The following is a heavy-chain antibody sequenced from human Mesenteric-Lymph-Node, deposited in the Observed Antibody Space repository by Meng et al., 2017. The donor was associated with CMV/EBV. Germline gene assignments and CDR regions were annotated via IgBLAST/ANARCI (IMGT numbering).Heavy chain of an antibody. Sequence: GESLKISCAASGFTFSSYWMHWVRQAPGKGLVWVSRINSDGSSTSYADSVKGRFTISRDNAKNTLYLQMNSLRAEDTAVYYCAKGATNLDYWGQGTLVTVSS. CDR3: AKGATNLDY. CDR2: INSDGSST. CDR1: GFTFSSYW. V-gene: IGHV3-74*01. J-gene: IGHJ4*02. D-gene: IGHD1-26*01.